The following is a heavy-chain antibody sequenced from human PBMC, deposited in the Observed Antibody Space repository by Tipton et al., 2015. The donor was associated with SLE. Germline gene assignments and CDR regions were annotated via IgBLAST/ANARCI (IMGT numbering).Heavy chain of an antibody. CDR2: IYYSGST. Sequence: TLSLTCTVSGGSISSSSYYWGWIRQPPGKGLEWIGSIYYSGSTYYNPSLKSRVTISVDTSKSQFSLKLSSVTAADTAVYYCARVVTGTWGYWGQGTLVTVSS. V-gene: IGHV4-39*07. CDR3: ARVVTGTWGY. J-gene: IGHJ4*02. D-gene: IGHD1-7*01. CDR1: GGSISSSSYY.